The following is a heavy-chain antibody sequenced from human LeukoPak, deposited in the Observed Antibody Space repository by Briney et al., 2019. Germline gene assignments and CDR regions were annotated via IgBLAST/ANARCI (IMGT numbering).Heavy chain of an antibody. D-gene: IGHD3-22*01. CDR3: ARVYYYDSSGYYFSYYFDY. Sequence: GGSLRLSCAASGFTFSSSWMHWVRQAPGKGLVWVSRMNSDGSNTNYADSVKGRFSISRDNAKNTLYLQMNSLRAEDTAVYYCARVYYYDSSGYYFSYYFDYWGQGTLVTVSS. J-gene: IGHJ4*02. CDR1: GFTFSSSW. CDR2: MNSDGSNT. V-gene: IGHV3-74*01.